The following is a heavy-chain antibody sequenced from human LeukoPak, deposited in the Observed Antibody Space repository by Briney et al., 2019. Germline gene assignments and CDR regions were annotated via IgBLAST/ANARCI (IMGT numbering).Heavy chain of an antibody. CDR1: RYTFTSYA. Sequence: ASVKVSCKASRYTFTSYAMNSVRQARGQGLEWMGWMNTNTWNPTYAQAFTGRFVFSLDTSFSTAYLQISSLKAEDTAVCYCARQGPGYCSSTSCYGVGYWGQGTLVTVSS. V-gene: IGHV7-4-1*02. CDR2: MNTNTWNP. J-gene: IGHJ4*02. D-gene: IGHD2-2*01. CDR3: ARQGPGYCSSTSCYGVGY.